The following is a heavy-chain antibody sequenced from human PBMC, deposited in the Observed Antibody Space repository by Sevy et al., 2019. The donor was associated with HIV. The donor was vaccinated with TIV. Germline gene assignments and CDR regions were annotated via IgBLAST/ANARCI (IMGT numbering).Heavy chain of an antibody. CDR1: GFTFSSYA. J-gene: IGHJ3*02. D-gene: IGHD2-2*01. CDR3: AKDCSSTSFHADAFDI. V-gene: IGHV3-23*01. Sequence: GGSLRLSCAASGFTFSSYAMSWVRLAPGKGLEWVSDLSGSGGSTDYADSVKGRFNNSGDNSKNTLYLQMNSLRAEDTAVYYCAKDCSSTSFHADAFDIWGQGTMVTVSS. CDR2: LSGSGGST.